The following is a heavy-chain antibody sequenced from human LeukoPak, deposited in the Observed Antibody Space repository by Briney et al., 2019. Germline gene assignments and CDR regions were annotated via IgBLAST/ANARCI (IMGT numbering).Heavy chain of an antibody. CDR3: AKDLTTVTTSDFDY. Sequence: GGSLRLSCAASRFTFSAYAMTWVRQAPGKGLEWVSSISAGGGSTYYADSVKGRFTISRDNSKNTLYLQMNSLRAEDTAVYYCAKDLTTVTTSDFDYWGQGTLVTVSS. CDR2: ISAGGGST. V-gene: IGHV3-23*01. J-gene: IGHJ4*02. CDR1: RFTFSAYA. D-gene: IGHD4-11*01.